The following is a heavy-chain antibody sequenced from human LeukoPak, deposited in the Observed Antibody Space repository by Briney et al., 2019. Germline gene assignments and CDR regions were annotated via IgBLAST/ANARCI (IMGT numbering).Heavy chain of an antibody. V-gene: IGHV3-21*01. J-gene: IGHJ4*02. CDR2: ITASSTAI. CDR3: ARTYYDILTGYNPYFDY. D-gene: IGHD3-9*01. Sequence: GGSLRLSCAASGCTFNTYTMNWVRQAPGKGLEWVSSITASSTAIYSADSVKGRFTISRDNAKNFLYLQMNSLRAEDTAVYYCARTYYDILTGYNPYFDYWGQGILVTVSS. CDR1: GCTFNTYT.